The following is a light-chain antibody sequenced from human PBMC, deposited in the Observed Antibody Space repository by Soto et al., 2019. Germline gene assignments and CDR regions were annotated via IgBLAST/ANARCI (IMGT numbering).Light chain of an antibody. CDR3: QHRSNLPIT. Sequence: EIVLTQSPATLSLSPGERATLSCRASQSVSSYLAWYQQKPGQAPRLLIYGASSRATGIPARFSGSGSGTDFTLTSSSLEPEDFAVYYWQHRSNLPITFGQGTRLEIK. CDR2: GAS. CDR1: QSVSSY. J-gene: IGKJ5*01. V-gene: IGKV3-11*01.